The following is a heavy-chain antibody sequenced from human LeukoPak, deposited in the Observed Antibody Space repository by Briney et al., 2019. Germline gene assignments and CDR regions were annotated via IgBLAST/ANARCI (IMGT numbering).Heavy chain of an antibody. J-gene: IGHJ6*02. V-gene: IGHV3-53*05. D-gene: IGHD4-17*01. CDR2: IYSDGNT. CDR1: GFSVSTSY. Sequence: GSLRLSCVASGFSVSTSYMIWVRQAPGKGLEWVSIIYSDGNTYYADSVKGRFTISRDNPKNTLYLQMNSLRAEDTAVYYCAKDTDYGDKRGYYGMDVWGQGTTVTVSS. CDR3: AKDTDYGDKRGYYGMDV.